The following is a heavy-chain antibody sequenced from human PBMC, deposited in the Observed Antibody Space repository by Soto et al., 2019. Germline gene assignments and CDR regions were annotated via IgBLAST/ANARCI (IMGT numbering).Heavy chain of an antibody. J-gene: IGHJ3*02. CDR2: IIPIFGTA. Sequence: SVKVSCKASGGTFSSYAISWVRQAPGQGLEWMGGIIPIFGTANYAQKFQGRVTITADESTSTAYMELSSLRSEDTAVYYCARDASPLSSIAARPLAAFDIRGQGTMVTVSS. CDR3: ARDASPLSSIAARPLAAFDI. V-gene: IGHV1-69*13. D-gene: IGHD6-6*01. CDR1: GGTFSSYA.